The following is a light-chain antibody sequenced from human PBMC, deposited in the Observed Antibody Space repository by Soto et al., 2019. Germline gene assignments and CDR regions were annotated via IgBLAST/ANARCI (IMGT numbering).Light chain of an antibody. CDR1: SSDVGAYNY. V-gene: IGLV2-14*01. Sequence: QSAMTQPASVSGSPGQSITISCTGTSSDVGAYNYVSWYQQHPDKAPKLMIYDVSNRPSGISDRFSVSKSGNTASLTISNLQADDEADYYCSSYTNSGTYVFGTGTKVTVL. J-gene: IGLJ1*01. CDR2: DVS. CDR3: SSYTNSGTYV.